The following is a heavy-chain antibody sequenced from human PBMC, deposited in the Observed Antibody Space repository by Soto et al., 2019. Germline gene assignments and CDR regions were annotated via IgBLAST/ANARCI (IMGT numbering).Heavy chain of an antibody. J-gene: IGHJ6*02. D-gene: IGHD6-6*01. Sequence: QVQLVQSGAEVKKPGSSVKVSCKASGGTFSSYAISWVRQAPGQGLEWMGGIIPIFGKANYAQKFQGRVTITADESTSTAYMELSSLRSEDTAVYYCAREEYSSPHYYYYGMDVWGQGTTVTVSS. CDR1: GGTFSSYA. CDR2: IIPIFGKA. CDR3: AREEYSSPHYYYYGMDV. V-gene: IGHV1-69*12.